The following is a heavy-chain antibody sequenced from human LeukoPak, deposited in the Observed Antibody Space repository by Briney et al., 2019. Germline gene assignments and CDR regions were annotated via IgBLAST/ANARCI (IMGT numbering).Heavy chain of an antibody. CDR2: IYSGGST. CDR3: ATSGYGDYRTY. J-gene: IGHJ4*02. Sequence: SGGSLRLSCAASGFTVSSNYMSWVRQAPGKGLEWVSVIYSGGSTYYADSVKGRFTISRDNSKNTLYLQMNSLRAEDTAAYYCATSGYGDYRTYWGQGTLVTVSS. CDR1: GFTVSSNY. V-gene: IGHV3-53*01. D-gene: IGHD4-17*01.